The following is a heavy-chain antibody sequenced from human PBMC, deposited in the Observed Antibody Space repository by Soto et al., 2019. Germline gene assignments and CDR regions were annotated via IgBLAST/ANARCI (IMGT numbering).Heavy chain of an antibody. CDR1: GGSINSSNW. CDR2: IYHSGNS. CDR3: ARKDHTSSYS. V-gene: IGHV4-4*02. D-gene: IGHD6-13*01. J-gene: IGHJ4*02. Sequence: QVQLQESGPGLVKPSGTLSLICTISGGSINSSNWWTWVRQAPGKGLEWIAEIYHSGNSDYNPSLKSRVTISLDKSNNQFSLEVTSVTAADTAVYYCARKDHTSSYSWGQRILVTVSS.